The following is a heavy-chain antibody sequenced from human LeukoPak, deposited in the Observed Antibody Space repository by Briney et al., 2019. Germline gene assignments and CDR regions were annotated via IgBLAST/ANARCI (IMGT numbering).Heavy chain of an antibody. V-gene: IGHV4-31*03. CDR1: GDSISSGGYY. Sequence: PSETLSHTCTVSGDSISSGGYYWSWIRQHPGKGLEWIGYIYHSGSTHYNPSLKSRVTISVDMSKNQFSLKLSSVTAADTAVYYCARLRYFDWLPRWFDSWGQGTLVTVSS. J-gene: IGHJ5*01. CDR2: IYHSGST. D-gene: IGHD3-9*01. CDR3: ARLRYFDWLPRWFDS.